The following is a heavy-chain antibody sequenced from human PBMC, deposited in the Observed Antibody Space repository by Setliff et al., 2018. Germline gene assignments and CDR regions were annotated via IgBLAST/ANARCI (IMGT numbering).Heavy chain of an antibody. CDR2: ISAYNGNT. CDR1: GYTFTSYG. CDR3: ARTYLYSSSWYYYYYGMDV. V-gene: IGHV1-18*01. D-gene: IGHD6-13*01. J-gene: IGHJ6*02. Sequence: ASVKVSCKASGYTFTSYGISWVRQAPGQGLEWMGWISAYNGNTNYAQKLQGRVTMTTDTSTSTAYMELRSLRSDETAVYYCARTYLYSSSWYYYYYGMDVWGQGTTVTVSS.